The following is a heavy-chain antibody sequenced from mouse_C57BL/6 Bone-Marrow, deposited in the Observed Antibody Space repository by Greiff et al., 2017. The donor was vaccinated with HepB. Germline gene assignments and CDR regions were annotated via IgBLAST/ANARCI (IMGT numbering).Heavy chain of an antibody. J-gene: IGHJ2*01. CDR2: INPSTGGT. CDR1: GYSFTGYY. Sequence: EVKLLESGPELVKPGASVKISCKASGYSFTGYYMNWVKQSPEKSLEWIGEINPSTGGTTYNQKFKAKATLTVDKSSSTAYMQLKSLTSEDSAVYYCARRGPMVTTGFDYWGQGTTLTVSS. D-gene: IGHD2-2*01. CDR3: ARRGPMVTTGFDY. V-gene: IGHV1-42*01.